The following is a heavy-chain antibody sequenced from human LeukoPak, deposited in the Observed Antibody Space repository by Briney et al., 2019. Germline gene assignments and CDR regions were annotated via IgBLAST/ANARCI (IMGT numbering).Heavy chain of an antibody. CDR3: AKRDGYHFDY. CDR1: GFTFSDYA. V-gene: IGHV3-23*01. J-gene: IGHJ4*02. CDR2: ISTRGT. D-gene: IGHD5-24*01. Sequence: GGSLTLSCAASGFTFSDYAMSWVRQAPGKGLEWVSVISTRGTFYADSVKGRFTISRDNSKNTLYLQMDSLRVEDTAMYYCAKRDGYHFDYWGQGTLVTVSS.